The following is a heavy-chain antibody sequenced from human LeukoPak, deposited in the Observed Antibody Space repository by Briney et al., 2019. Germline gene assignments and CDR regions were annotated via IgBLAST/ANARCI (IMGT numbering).Heavy chain of an antibody. V-gene: IGHV1-69*10. J-gene: IGHJ4*02. Sequence: GASVKVSCKASGGTFSEYAISWVRQAPGQGLEWMGGITPTYGLVHYAQKFQGRVTLTTDTSTGTADLEMNSLTFEDTAVYYCATGTNGLYGSNRFQGYFDDWGQGTLVTVLS. CDR3: ATGTNGLYGSNRFQGYFDD. CDR1: GGTFSEYA. D-gene: IGHD6-13*01. CDR2: ITPTYGLV.